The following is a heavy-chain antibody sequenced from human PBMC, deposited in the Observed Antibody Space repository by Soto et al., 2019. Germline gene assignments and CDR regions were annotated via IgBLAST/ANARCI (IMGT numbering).Heavy chain of an antibody. J-gene: IGHJ4*02. D-gene: IGHD1-1*01. CDR2: SYYSGST. Sequence: QVQLQESGPGLAKPPETLSLTCTVSGGSVSSGSYFWNWIRQPPGKGLEWIGYSYYSGSTNYNPSLKSRVTLSVDTSKNQFSLKLSSVTAADTAVYYCARGRRGPRTFDYWGQGTLVTVSS. CDR3: ARGRRGPRTFDY. CDR1: GGSVSSGSYF. V-gene: IGHV4-61*01.